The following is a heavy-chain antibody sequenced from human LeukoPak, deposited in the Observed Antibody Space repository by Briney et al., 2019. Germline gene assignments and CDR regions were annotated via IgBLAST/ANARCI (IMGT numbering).Heavy chain of an antibody. J-gene: IGHJ3*02. CDR1: GFTFSSYG. CDR3: AKDGGSDPDSFDI. CDR2: IRYDGSNK. V-gene: IGHV3-30*02. D-gene: IGHD2-15*01. Sequence: AGGSLRLSCAASGFTFSSYGMHWVRQAPGKGLEWVAFIRYDGSNKYYADSVKGRFTISRDNSKNTLYLQMNSLRAEDTAVYYCAKDGGSDPDSFDIWGQGTMVTVSS.